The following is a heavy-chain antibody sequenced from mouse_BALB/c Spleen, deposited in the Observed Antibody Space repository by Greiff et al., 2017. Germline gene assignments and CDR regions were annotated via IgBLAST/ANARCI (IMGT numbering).Heavy chain of an antibody. CDR2: ISSGSSTI. J-gene: IGHJ4*01. CDR1: GFTFSSFG. D-gene: IGHD2-4*01. V-gene: IGHV5-17*02. CDR3: ARYDYDVGYAMDY. Sequence: DVQLVESGGGLVQPGGSRKLSCAASGFTFSSFGMHWVRQAPEKGLEWVAYISSGSSTIYYADTVKGRFTISRDNPKNTLFLQMTSLRSEDTAMYYCARYDYDVGYAMDYWGQGTSVTVSS.